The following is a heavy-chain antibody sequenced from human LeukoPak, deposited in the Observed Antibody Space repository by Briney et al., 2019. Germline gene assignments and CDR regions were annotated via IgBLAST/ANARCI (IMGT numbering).Heavy chain of an antibody. J-gene: IGHJ4*02. V-gene: IGHV4-61*02. CDR1: GGSISSGIYY. Sequence: SETLSLTCTVSGGSISSGIYYWSWIRQPAWKGLEWIGRIYTNGNTNYNPSLKSRVTISVDTSKNQFSLNLTSVTAADTAVYYCARGDSSSWYEVCFDYWGQGTLVTVSS. CDR3: ARGDSSSWYEVCFDY. CDR2: IYTNGNT. D-gene: IGHD6-13*01.